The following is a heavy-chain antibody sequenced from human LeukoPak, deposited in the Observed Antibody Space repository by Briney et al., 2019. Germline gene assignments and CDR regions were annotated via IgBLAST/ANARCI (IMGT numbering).Heavy chain of an antibody. D-gene: IGHD3/OR15-3a*01. CDR3: ARVTRTYYFSFDI. Sequence: PGGSLRLSCAASGFTFSSHNMNWVRQAPGKGLEWVSYISASSSTVFYADSVDGRFTISRDNAKNSLYLQLNSLRDEDTAVYYCARVTRTYYFSFDIWGQGTMVTVSS. CDR1: GFTFSSHN. V-gene: IGHV3-48*02. J-gene: IGHJ3*02. CDR2: ISASSSTV.